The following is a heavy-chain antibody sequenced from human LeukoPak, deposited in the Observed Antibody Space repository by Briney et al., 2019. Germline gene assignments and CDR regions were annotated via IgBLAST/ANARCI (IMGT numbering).Heavy chain of an antibody. J-gene: IGHJ6*03. CDR2: ISSDGSNK. D-gene: IGHD3-10*01. CDR3: ARDLVWFGEPKGYYNYMDV. Sequence: PGGSLRLSCAASGFTFSSYGIHWVRQAPGKGLEWVTFISSDGSNKYYADSVKGRFSISRDNSKNTLYLQMNSLRPEDTAVYYCARDLVWFGEPKGYYNYMDVWGKGTTVTVSS. V-gene: IGHV3-30*19. CDR1: GFTFSSYG.